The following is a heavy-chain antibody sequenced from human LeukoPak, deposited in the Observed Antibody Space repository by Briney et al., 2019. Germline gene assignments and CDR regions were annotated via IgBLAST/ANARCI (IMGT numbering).Heavy chain of an antibody. Sequence: GGSLRLSCAASGFTFSTYAMHWVRQAPGKGLEWVAIILYDGSNKFYADSVKGRSSISRDTSKSTLYLQMNSLRAEDTAVYYCARDRAPYSSSGNIDYWGQGTLVTVSS. D-gene: IGHD6-13*01. J-gene: IGHJ4*02. CDR3: ARDRAPYSSSGNIDY. CDR1: GFTFSTYA. CDR2: ILYDGSNK. V-gene: IGHV3-30*04.